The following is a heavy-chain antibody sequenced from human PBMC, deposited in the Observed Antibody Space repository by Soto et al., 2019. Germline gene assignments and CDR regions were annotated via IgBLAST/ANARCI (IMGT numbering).Heavy chain of an antibody. CDR3: AKEGTDYGDTDWFDP. V-gene: IGHV3-9*01. D-gene: IGHD4-17*01. Sequence: PGGSLRHPYAASEFAFDDYAIHRVRQTPGKGLEWVSGISWNSGSISYADSVKGRFTISRDNAKNSLYLQMNSLRAEDTALYYCAKEGTDYGDTDWFDPWGQGTLVTVSS. CDR2: ISWNSGSI. CDR1: EFAFDDYA. J-gene: IGHJ5*02.